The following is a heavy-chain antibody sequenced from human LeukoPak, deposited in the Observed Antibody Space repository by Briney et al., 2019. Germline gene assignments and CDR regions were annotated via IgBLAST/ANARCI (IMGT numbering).Heavy chain of an antibody. Sequence: PSETLSLTCTVSGGSISSYYWSWIRQPAGKGLEWIGRIYTSGSTNYNPSLKSRVTMSVDTSKNQFSLKLSSVTAADTAVYYCARAVTYCGGDCYLPYYYFDYWGQGTLVTVSS. J-gene: IGHJ4*02. D-gene: IGHD2-21*02. CDR1: GGSISSYY. V-gene: IGHV4-4*07. CDR3: ARAVTYCGGDCYLPYYYFDY. CDR2: IYTSGST.